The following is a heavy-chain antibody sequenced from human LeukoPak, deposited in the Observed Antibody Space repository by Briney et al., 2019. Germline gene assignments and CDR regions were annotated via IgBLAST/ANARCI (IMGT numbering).Heavy chain of an antibody. Sequence: PRGSLRLSCAASGFTVSSNYMTWVRQAPGKGLEWVSVFYSGGNTYYADSVKGRFTISRDTSKNTVDLQMNSLRSEDAAVYYCATFSYAGNAAGSVGYWGQGTLVTVSS. D-gene: IGHD4-23*01. J-gene: IGHJ4*02. CDR2: FYSGGNT. V-gene: IGHV3-53*01. CDR3: ATFSYAGNAAGSVGY. CDR1: GFTVSSNY.